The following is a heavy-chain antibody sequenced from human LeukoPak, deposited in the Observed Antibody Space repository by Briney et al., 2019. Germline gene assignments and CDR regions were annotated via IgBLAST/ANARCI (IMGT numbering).Heavy chain of an antibody. J-gene: IGHJ4*02. CDR1: GFILSPYS. D-gene: IGHD2-15*01. CDR3: ARDCRAGGGSEGGFFDY. V-gene: IGHV3-30-3*01. Sequence: GRSLRLSCAASGFILSPYSMHWVRQAPGKGLEWVAVISYDGSNKYYADSVKGRFPISRDNSKNMLYLQMNSLRAEDTAVYYCARDCRAGGGSEGGFFDYWGQGTLVTVSS. CDR2: ISYDGSNK.